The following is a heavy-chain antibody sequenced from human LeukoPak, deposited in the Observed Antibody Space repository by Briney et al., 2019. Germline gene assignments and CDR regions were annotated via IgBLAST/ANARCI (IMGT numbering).Heavy chain of an antibody. CDR1: GFTFSGYW. J-gene: IGHJ4*02. CDR2: INQDGTAK. CDR3: TRGRYNDY. Sequence: GRSLRLSCAASGFTFSGYWMTWVRQAPGKGLEWVANINQDGTAKYYVDSVKGRFSISRDNAKNSLYLQMNSLRDEDTAVYYCTRGRYNDYWGQGTLVTVSS. V-gene: IGHV3-7*01. D-gene: IGHD2-2*02.